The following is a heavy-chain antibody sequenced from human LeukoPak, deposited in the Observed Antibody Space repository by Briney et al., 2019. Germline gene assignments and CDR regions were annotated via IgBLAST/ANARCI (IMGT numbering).Heavy chain of an antibody. D-gene: IGHD3-10*01. J-gene: IGHJ4*02. Sequence: GASVKISCKASGYTFTSYGISWVRQAPGQGLEWMGWISAYNGNTNYAQKLQGRVTMTTDTSTTTAYMELRSLRSDDTAVYYCASLYGSGSPFDYWGQGTLVTVSS. CDR1: GYTFTSYG. CDR3: ASLYGSGSPFDY. V-gene: IGHV1-18*01. CDR2: ISAYNGNT.